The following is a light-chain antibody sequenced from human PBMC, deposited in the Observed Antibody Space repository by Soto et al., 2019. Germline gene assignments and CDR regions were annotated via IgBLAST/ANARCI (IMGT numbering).Light chain of an antibody. J-gene: IGLJ3*02. V-gene: IGLV2-14*03. CDR3: SAYSIGSTPVL. CDR2: DVN. CDR1: SSDVGSTFNY. Sequence: QSALTQPASVSGSPGQSITISCTGTSSDVGSTFNYVSWYQHHPGKAPRLIMSDVNHRPSGVSDRFSGSKSGNTASLTISGLQAEDEGHYFCSAYSIGSTPVLFGGGTKVTVL.